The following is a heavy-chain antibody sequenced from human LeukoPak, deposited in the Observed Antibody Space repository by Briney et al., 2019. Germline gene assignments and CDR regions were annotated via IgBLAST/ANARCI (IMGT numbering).Heavy chain of an antibody. CDR1: GFTFSSYS. V-gene: IGHV4-59*04. Sequence: GSLRLSCAASGFTFSSYSMNWVRQAPGKGLEWIGSIYYSGSTHYTPSLRSRVHISVDPSKKQFSLKLSSVTAADTAVYYCARSGTYQHSSSYDYWGQGTLVTVSS. CDR2: IYYSGST. J-gene: IGHJ4*02. CDR3: ARSGTYQHSSSYDY. D-gene: IGHD6-13*01.